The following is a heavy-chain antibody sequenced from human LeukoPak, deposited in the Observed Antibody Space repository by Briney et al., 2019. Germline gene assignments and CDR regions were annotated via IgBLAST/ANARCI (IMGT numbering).Heavy chain of an antibody. V-gene: IGHV3-23*01. D-gene: IGHD3-9*01. Sequence: PGGSLRLSCAASGFTFRNYWMGWVRQAPGKGLEWVSAISGSGGSTYYADSVKGRFTISRDNSKNTLYLQMNSLRAEDTAVYYCATAGMHFDFYFDYWGQGTLVTVSS. J-gene: IGHJ4*02. CDR2: ISGSGGST. CDR3: ATAGMHFDFYFDY. CDR1: GFTFRNYW.